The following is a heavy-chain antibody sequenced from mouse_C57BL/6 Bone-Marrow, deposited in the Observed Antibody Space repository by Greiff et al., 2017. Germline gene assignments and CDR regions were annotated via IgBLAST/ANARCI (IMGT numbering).Heavy chain of an antibody. CDR3: ARWYCGSSYGFAY. J-gene: IGHJ3*01. Sequence: QVQLQQPGAELVMPGASVKLSCKASGYTFTSYWMHWVKQRPGQGLEWIGEIDPSDSYTNYNQKFKGKSTLTVDKSSSTAYMQLSSLTSEDSAVYYCARWYCGSSYGFAYWGQGTLVTVSA. CDR2: IDPSDSYT. D-gene: IGHD1-1*01. V-gene: IGHV1-69*01. CDR1: GYTFTSYW.